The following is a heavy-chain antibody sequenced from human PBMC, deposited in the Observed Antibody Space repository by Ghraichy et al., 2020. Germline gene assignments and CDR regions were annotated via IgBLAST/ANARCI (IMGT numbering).Heavy chain of an antibody. CDR1: GFTFSSYS. CDR3: ARDEIFGVEDYMDV. J-gene: IGHJ6*03. D-gene: IGHD3-3*01. Sequence: GGSLRLSCAASGFTFSSYSMNWVRQAPGKGLEWVSSISSSSSYIYYADSVKGRFTISRDNAKNSLYLQMNSLRAEDTAVYYCARDEIFGVEDYMDVWGKGTTVTVSS. CDR2: ISSSSSYI. V-gene: IGHV3-21*01.